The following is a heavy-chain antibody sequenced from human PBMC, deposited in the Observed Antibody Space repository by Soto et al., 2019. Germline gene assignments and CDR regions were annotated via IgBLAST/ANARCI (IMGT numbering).Heavy chain of an antibody. D-gene: IGHD2-2*01. Sequence: SLRLSCTASGFTFSDYSMSWVRLAPGKGLEWVSYISSSSGTIYYIDSVKGRFTISRDNAKNSLYLQMNSLRDEDTAVYYCAREDSIIIPAVSDFWGQGTLVTVSS. CDR2: ISSSSGTI. CDR1: GFTFSDYS. CDR3: AREDSIIIPAVSDF. J-gene: IGHJ4*02. V-gene: IGHV3-48*02.